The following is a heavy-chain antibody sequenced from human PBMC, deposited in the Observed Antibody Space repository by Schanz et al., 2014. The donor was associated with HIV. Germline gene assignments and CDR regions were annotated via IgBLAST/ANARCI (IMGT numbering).Heavy chain of an antibody. Sequence: QVQLVESGGGVVQPGRSLRLSCAASGFTFSSYGMHWVRQAPGRGLEWVAVISYDGSNKYYADSVKGRFTISRDNSKNTLYLQMNSLRAEDTAVYYCTKGDWAHKVTTGVDVWGQGTTVIVS. CDR2: ISYDGSNK. J-gene: IGHJ6*02. CDR3: TKGDWAHKVTTGVDV. D-gene: IGHD4-17*01. V-gene: IGHV3-30*18. CDR1: GFTFSSYG.